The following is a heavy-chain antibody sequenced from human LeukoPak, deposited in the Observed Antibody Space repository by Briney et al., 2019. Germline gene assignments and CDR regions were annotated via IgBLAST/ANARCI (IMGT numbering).Heavy chain of an antibody. D-gene: IGHD2-2*01. V-gene: IGHV3-9*01. Sequence: PGRSLRLSCAASGFTFDDYAMHWVRQAPGKGLEWVSGISWNSGSIGYADSVKGRFTISRDNAKNSLYLQMNSLRAEDTALYYCAKDNEFTYQGYFQHWGQGTLVTVSS. J-gene: IGHJ1*01. CDR3: AKDNEFTYQGYFQH. CDR2: ISWNSGSI. CDR1: GFTFDDYA.